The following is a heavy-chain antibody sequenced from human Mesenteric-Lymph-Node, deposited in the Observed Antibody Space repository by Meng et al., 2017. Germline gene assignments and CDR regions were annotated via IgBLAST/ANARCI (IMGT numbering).Heavy chain of an antibody. CDR3: ARVGGYYWVNYYYGMDV. D-gene: IGHD3-22*01. CDR1: GGSISSYY. CDR2: IYYGGST. V-gene: IGHV4-59*01. Sequence: GSLRLSCTVSGGSISSYYCSWIRQPPGKGLEWIGYIYYGGSTNYNPSLTSRVTISVDTSKNQFSLKLSSVTAADTAVYYCARVGGYYWVNYYYGMDVWGQGTTVTVSS. J-gene: IGHJ6*02.